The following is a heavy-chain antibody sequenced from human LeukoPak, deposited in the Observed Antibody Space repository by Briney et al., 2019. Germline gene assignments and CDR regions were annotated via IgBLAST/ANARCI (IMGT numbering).Heavy chain of an antibody. V-gene: IGHV3-30*03. CDR3: ARSWNDVDPAWFDP. D-gene: IGHD1-1*01. CDR2: ISYDGSNK. Sequence: PGGSLRLSCAASGFTFRSYSMNWVRQAPGKGLEWVAVISYDGSNKYYADSVKGRFTISRDNSKNTLYLQMNSLRAEDTAVYYCARSWNDVDPAWFDPWGQGTLVTVSS. CDR1: GFTFRSYS. J-gene: IGHJ5*02.